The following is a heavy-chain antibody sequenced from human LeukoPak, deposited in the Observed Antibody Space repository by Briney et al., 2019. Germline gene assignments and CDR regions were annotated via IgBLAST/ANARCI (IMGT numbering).Heavy chain of an antibody. V-gene: IGHV4-34*01. D-gene: IGHD5-24*01. CDR2: INHGGST. Sequence: SETLSLTCAVYGGSFSGYYWSWIRQPPGKGLEWIGEINHGGSTNYNPSLKSRVTISVDTSKNQFSLKLSSVTAADTAVYYCARVRWLQPIFDYWGQGTPVTVSS. CDR3: ARVRWLQPIFDY. CDR1: GGSFSGYY. J-gene: IGHJ4*02.